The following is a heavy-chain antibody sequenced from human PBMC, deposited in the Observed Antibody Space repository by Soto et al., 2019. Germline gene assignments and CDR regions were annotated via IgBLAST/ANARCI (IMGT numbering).Heavy chain of an antibody. CDR2: VSGSGGST. CDR3: ARDVGPYGDSPFAFDI. J-gene: IGHJ3*02. V-gene: IGHV3-23*01. Sequence: GGSLRLSCAASGFIFGSYAMSWVRQAPGKGLEWVSTVSGSGGSTYYADSVKGRITISRDNSKNTVYLQMNSLRADDTAVYYCARDVGPYGDSPFAFDIWGQGTMVTVSS. D-gene: IGHD4-17*01. CDR1: GFIFGSYA.